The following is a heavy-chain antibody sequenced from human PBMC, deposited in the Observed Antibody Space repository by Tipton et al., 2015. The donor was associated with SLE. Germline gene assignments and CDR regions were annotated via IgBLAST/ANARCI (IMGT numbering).Heavy chain of an antibody. CDR1: GFTFSDYY. CDR2: ISSSSSYT. CDR3: AKEKDSSGWYYFDY. V-gene: IGHV3-11*06. Sequence: SLRLSCAASGFTFSDYYMSWIRQAPGKGLEWVSYISSSSSYTNYADSVKGRFTISRDNAKNTLYLQMNSLRAEDTAVYYCAKEKDSSGWYYFDYWGQGTLVTVSS. D-gene: IGHD6-19*01. J-gene: IGHJ4*02.